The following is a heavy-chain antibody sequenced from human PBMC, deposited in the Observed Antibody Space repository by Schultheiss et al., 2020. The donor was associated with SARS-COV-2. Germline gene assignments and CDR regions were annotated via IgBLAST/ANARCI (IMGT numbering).Heavy chain of an antibody. CDR3: ARTYGIFDY. CDR1: GDSISSYY. CDR2: INHSGST. Sequence: SQTLSLTCTVSGDSISSYYWSWIRQPPGKGLEWIGEINHSGSTNYNPSLKSRVTISVDTSKNQFSLKLSSVTAADTAVYYCARTYGIFDYWGQGTLVTVSS. V-gene: IGHV4-34*01. D-gene: IGHD4-17*01. J-gene: IGHJ4*02.